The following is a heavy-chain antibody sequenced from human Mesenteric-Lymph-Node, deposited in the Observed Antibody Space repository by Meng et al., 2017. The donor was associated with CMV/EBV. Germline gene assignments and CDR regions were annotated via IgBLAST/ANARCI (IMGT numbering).Heavy chain of an antibody. CDR2: ISYDGSNK. J-gene: IGHJ6*02. CDR1: GFIFSSYA. Sequence: GESLKISCAASGFIFSSYAMHWVRLAPGKGLEWVAVISYDGSNKYYADSVKGRFTISRDNSKNTLYLQMNSLRAEDTAVYYCARDGADTAMGYYYYGMDVWGQGTTVTVSS. V-gene: IGHV3-30-3*01. D-gene: IGHD5-18*01. CDR3: ARDGADTAMGYYYYGMDV.